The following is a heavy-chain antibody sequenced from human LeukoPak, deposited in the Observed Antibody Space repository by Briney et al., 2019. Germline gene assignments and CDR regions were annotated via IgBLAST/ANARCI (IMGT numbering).Heavy chain of an antibody. CDR1: GYTLTELS. V-gene: IGHV1-24*01. CDR2: FDPEDGET. CDR3: AVSLTTGGYYGMDV. J-gene: IGHJ6*02. Sequence: ASVKVSFKVSGYTLTELSLHWVRQAPGKGLEWMGRFDPEDGETIYARKFQGRVTMTEDTSTDTAYMELSSLRSEDTAVYFCAVSLTTGGYYGMDVWGQGTTVTVSS. D-gene: IGHD1-1*01.